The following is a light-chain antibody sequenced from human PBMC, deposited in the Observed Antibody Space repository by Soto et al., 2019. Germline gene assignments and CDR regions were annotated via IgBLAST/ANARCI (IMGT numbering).Light chain of an antibody. CDR3: QHSNSHSYT. CDR1: QSISSW. Sequence: IQMTQSPSTLSASVGDRVTITCRSSQSISSWLAWYQQKPGKAPKLLIYKASSLESGVPSRFSGSGSGTEFTLTISSLQPDDFATFYCQHSNSHSYTFXQGTKVDIK. V-gene: IGKV1-5*03. CDR2: KAS. J-gene: IGKJ2*01.